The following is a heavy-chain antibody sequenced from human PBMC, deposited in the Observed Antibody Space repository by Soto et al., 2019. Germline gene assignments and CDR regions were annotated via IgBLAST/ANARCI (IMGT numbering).Heavy chain of an antibody. CDR3: ARAPIPSPSYVPPYYFDY. CDR2: INHSGST. D-gene: IGHD3-16*01. Sequence: SETLSLTCAVYGGSFSGYYWSWIRQPPGKGLEWIGEINHSGSTNYNPSLKSRVTISVDTSKNQFSLKLSSVTAADTAVYYCARAPIPSPSYVPPYYFDYWGQGTLVTVSS. J-gene: IGHJ4*02. CDR1: GGSFSGYY. V-gene: IGHV4-34*01.